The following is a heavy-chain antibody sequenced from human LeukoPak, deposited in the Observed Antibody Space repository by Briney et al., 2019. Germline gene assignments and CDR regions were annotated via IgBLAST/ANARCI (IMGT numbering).Heavy chain of an antibody. V-gene: IGHV3-23*01. CDR2: IGGSVNST. D-gene: IGHD3-10*01. CDR1: GFTFSNYV. Sequence: PGGSLRLSCAASGFTFSNYVLSWVRQAPGKELEWVSSIGGSVNSTYYADSVKGRFTISRDNSKNTLYLQMNSLRAEDKAVYYCARGQGFGWFYFFFGKDVWGLGTTVIVSS. J-gene: IGHJ6*02. CDR3: ARGQGFGWFYFFFGKDV.